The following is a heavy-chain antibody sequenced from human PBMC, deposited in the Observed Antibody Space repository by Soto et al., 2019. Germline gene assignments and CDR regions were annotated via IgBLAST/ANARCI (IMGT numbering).Heavy chain of an antibody. CDR2: INHSGST. CDR3: ARGXLLWFGEFEYYYYGMDV. J-gene: IGHJ6*02. CDR1: GGSFSCYY. Sequence: SETLSLTCAVYGGSFSCYYWSWIRQPPGKGLEWIGEINHSGSTNYNPSLKSRVTISVDTSKNQFSLKLSSVTAADTAVYYCARGXLLWFGEFEYYYYGMDVWGQGTTVTVSS. D-gene: IGHD3-10*01. V-gene: IGHV4-34*01.